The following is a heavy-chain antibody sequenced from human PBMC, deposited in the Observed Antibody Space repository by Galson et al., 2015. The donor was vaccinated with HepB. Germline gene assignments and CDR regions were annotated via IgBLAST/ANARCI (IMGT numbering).Heavy chain of an antibody. CDR3: ARSASDDFGSGSFHNFPFDS. V-gene: IGHV1-2*06. Sequence: SVKVSCKASANSFSSYNIHWVRQAPGQGLEWMGRIKVKTRGSIYIPKFQGRITITADTSVNTAYMELTRLRSDDTAVYYCARSASDDFGSGSFHNFPFDSWGQGTRVTVSS. CDR2: IKVKTRGS. D-gene: IGHD3-10*01. CDR1: ANSFSSYN. J-gene: IGHJ4*02.